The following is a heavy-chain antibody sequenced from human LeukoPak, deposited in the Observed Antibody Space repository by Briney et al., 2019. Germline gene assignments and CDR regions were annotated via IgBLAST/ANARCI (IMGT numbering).Heavy chain of an antibody. V-gene: IGHV4-30-2*01. CDR3: ARQGRVRYYYDSSGYLDAFDI. J-gene: IGHJ3*02. CDR1: GGSLSSGGYS. CDR2: IYQSGST. D-gene: IGHD3-22*01. Sequence: PSETLSLTCAVSGGSLSSGGYSWSWTRHPPGKGLECIGYIYQSGSTYCNPSLKSRVTISVDRSKNQFSLKLSSVTAADTAVYYCARQGRVRYYYDSSGYLDAFDILAKGQWSPSLQ.